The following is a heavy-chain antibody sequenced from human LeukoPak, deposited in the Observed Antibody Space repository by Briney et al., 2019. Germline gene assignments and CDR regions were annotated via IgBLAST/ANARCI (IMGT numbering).Heavy chain of an antibody. Sequence: SETLSLTCTVAYDSISSYYWSWIRQPPGKGLEWIGYIYYSGSTNYNPSLKSRVTISVDTSKNQFSLKLSSVTAADTAVYYCAKGRSYAPEEDWGQGTLVTVSS. V-gene: IGHV4-59*01. CDR1: YDSISSYY. J-gene: IGHJ4*02. CDR3: AKGRSYAPEED. D-gene: IGHD1-26*01. CDR2: IYYSGST.